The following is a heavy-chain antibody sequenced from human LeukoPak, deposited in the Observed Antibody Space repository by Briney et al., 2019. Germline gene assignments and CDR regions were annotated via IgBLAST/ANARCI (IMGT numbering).Heavy chain of an antibody. Sequence: GGSLRLSCAASGFTFSSYSMNWVRQAPGKGLEWVSSISSSSSYIYYADSVKGRFTISRDNAKNSLYLQMNSLRAEDTAVYYCAKVIVGATNVDYWGQGTLVTVSS. CDR2: ISSSSSYI. V-gene: IGHV3-21*01. D-gene: IGHD1-26*01. J-gene: IGHJ4*02. CDR1: GFTFSSYS. CDR3: AKVIVGATNVDY.